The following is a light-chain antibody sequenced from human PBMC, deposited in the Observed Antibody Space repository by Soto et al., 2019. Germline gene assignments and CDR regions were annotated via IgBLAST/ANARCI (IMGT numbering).Light chain of an antibody. J-gene: IGLJ3*02. CDR2: DVT. V-gene: IGLV2-14*03. CDR1: SSNVGGYDF. Sequence: QSALTQPASVSGSPGQSITLSCTGTSSNVGGYDFVSWYQHHPGKAPKVMIYDVTNRRSGVSNRFSGSKSGNTASLTISGRQAEDEADYYCCSYAGSGTLVFGGGTKLTVL. CDR3: CSYAGSGTLV.